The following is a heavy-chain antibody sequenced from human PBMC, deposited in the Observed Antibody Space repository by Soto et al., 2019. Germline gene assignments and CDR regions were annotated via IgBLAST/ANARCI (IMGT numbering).Heavy chain of an antibody. CDR2: IRNDGSNK. CDR1: GFTFSSYG. Sequence: PGGSPRLSCVASGFTFSSYGMHWVRQAPGKGLEWVGFIRNDGSNKISADSVKGRFTISRDNSKNTVDLQMNSLRGDDTAVYYCARDPDYGGLFDYWGQGTLVTVSS. CDR3: ARDPDYGGLFDY. V-gene: IGHV3-30*02. J-gene: IGHJ4*02. D-gene: IGHD4-17*01.